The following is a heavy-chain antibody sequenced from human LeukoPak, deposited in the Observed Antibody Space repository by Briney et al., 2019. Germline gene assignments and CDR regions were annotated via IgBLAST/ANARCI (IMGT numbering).Heavy chain of an antibody. CDR2: INHSGST. CDR3: ARGPYYYDSSGYRMYDY. D-gene: IGHD3-22*01. CDR1: GGSFSGYY. J-gene: IGHJ4*02. Sequence: KPSETLSLTCAVYGGSFSGYYWSWIRQPPGKGLEWIGEINHSGSTNYNPSLKSRVTISVDTSKNQFSLKLSSVTAADTAVYYCARGPYYYDSSGYRMYDYWGQGTLVTVSS. V-gene: IGHV4-34*01.